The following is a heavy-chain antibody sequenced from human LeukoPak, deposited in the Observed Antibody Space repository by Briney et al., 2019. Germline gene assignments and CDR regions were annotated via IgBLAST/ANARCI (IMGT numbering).Heavy chain of an antibody. D-gene: IGHD2-15*01. V-gene: IGHV3-23*01. Sequence: GGSLRLSCAASGFTFSTFWMHWVRQAPGKGLVWVSGVSGSGGGTYYTDSVKGRFTISRDNSKNTLFLQMNSLRVEDTAVYYCANLRGRGAYACSGASCYSYWGQGTLVTVSP. CDR1: GFTFSTFW. CDR3: ANLRGRGAYACSGASCYSY. J-gene: IGHJ4*02. CDR2: VSGSGGGT.